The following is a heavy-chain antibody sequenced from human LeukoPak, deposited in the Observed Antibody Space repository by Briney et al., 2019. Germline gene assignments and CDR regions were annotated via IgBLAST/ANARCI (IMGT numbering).Heavy chain of an antibody. J-gene: IGHJ6*02. CDR2: IGTAGDT. V-gene: IGHV3-13*01. D-gene: IGHD1-14*01. CDR1: GFTFSSYD. CDR3: ARDRRSYGMDV. Sequence: GGSLRLSCAASGFTFSSYDMHWVRQATGKGLEWVSAIGTAGDTYYPGSVKGRFTISRENAKNSLYLQMNSQRAGDTAVYYCARDRRSYGMDVWGQGTTVTVSS.